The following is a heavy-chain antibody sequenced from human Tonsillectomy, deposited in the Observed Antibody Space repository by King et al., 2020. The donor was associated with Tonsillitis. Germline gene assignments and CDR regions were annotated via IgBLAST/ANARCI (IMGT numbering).Heavy chain of an antibody. V-gene: IGHV3-23*04. J-gene: IGHJ4*02. CDR1: GFTFSSFA. CDR3: AKDLPDGSGWYRDFFDY. CDR2: ISGTGGVT. D-gene: IGHD6-19*01. Sequence: EVQLVESGGDLVQPGGSLRLSCAASGFTFSSFAMSWVRQAPVKGLELVSTISGTGGVTYYAASVKGRFTISRDNSKNTLSLQMNSLRADDTAVYYCAKDLPDGSGWYRDFFDYWGQGTLVTVSS.